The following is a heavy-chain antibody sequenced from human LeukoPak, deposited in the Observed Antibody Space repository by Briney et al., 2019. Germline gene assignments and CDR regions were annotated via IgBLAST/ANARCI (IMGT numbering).Heavy chain of an antibody. CDR1: GFTFSSYG. V-gene: IGHV3-30*18. CDR3: AKEGDCSSTSCYGMDV. CDR2: ISYDGSNK. J-gene: IGHJ6*02. Sequence: GGPLRLSCAASGFTFSSYGMHWVRQAPGKGLEWAAVISYDGSNKYYADSVKGRFTISRDNSKNTLYLQMNSLRAEDTAVYYCAKEGDCSSTSCYGMDVWGQGTTVTVSS. D-gene: IGHD2-2*01.